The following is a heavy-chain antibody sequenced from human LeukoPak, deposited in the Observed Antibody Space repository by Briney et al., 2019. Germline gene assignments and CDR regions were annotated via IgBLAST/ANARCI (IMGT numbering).Heavy chain of an antibody. D-gene: IGHD7-27*01. CDR3: ARGDWGSALS. Sequence: ETLSLTCTVSGGSISSSSYYWGWIRQPPGKGLEWVSRINSVGTSTVYADSVRGRFTISRDDANNTLYLQMNSLRAEDSAVYYCARGDWGSALSWGHGTMVTVSS. V-gene: IGHV3-74*01. CDR1: GGSISSSSYY. J-gene: IGHJ3*01. CDR2: INSVGTST.